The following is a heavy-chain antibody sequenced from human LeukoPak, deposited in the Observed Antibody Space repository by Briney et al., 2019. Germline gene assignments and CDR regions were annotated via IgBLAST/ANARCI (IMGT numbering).Heavy chain of an antibody. CDR3: ARDDFSSSGFYYYYMDV. J-gene: IGHJ6*03. V-gene: IGHV4-59*12. Sequence: SETLSLTCTVSGDSISSYYWSWIRQPPGQGLEWIGYIYDSGSTNYNPFLKSRVTITVDTSKNQFSLKLSSVTAADTAVYYCARDDFSSSGFYYYYMDVWGKGTTVTVSS. CDR1: GDSISSYY. CDR2: IYDSGST. D-gene: IGHD6-6*01.